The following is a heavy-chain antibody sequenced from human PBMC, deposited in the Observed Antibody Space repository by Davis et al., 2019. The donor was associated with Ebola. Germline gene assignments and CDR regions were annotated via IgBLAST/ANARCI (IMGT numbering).Heavy chain of an antibody. CDR3: ARDCSGGSGDNWFDP. CDR2: ISSFSDHI. CDR1: GFTFSSYA. Sequence: PGGSLRLSCAASGFTFSSYAMHWVRQAPGKGLEWVSSISSFSDHIYYADSVKGRFTISRDNSKNTLYLQMNSLRAEDTAVYYCARDCSGGSGDNWFDPWGQGTLVTVSS. V-gene: IGHV3-21*01. J-gene: IGHJ5*02. D-gene: IGHD2-15*01.